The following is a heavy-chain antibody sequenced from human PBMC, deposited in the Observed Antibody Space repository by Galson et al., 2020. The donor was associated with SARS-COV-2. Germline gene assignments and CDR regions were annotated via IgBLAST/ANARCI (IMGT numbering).Heavy chain of an antibody. CDR3: AREGSAGDGCGGGGGG. J-gene: IGHJ1*01. Sequence: GGSLRLSCAASEFTFNKYALHWVRQPPGKGLEWVARISHDGTNYYNAGAVKGRFSISRANAKNTLYLQMNTLRPEDTALYYCAREGSAGDGCGGGGGGWGEG. V-gene: IGHV3-30-3*01. D-gene: IGHD3-10*01. CDR2: ISHDGTNY. CDR1: EFTFNKYA.